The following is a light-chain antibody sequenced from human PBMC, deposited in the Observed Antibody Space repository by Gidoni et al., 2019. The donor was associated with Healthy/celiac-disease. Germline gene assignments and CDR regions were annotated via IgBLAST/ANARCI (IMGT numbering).Light chain of an antibody. CDR3: QQRSNWPFT. Sequence: EIVLTQSPATLSLSPGERATLSSRTSQSFSSYLAWYQQKPGQAPRLLIYDASNRATGIPARFSGSGSGTDFTLTISRLEPEDFAVYYCQQRSNWPFTFGGGTKVEIK. CDR1: QSFSSY. J-gene: IGKJ4*01. V-gene: IGKV3-11*01. CDR2: DAS.